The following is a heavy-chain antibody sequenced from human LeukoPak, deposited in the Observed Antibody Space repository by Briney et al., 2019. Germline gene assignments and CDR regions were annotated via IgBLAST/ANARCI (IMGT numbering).Heavy chain of an antibody. J-gene: IGHJ2*01. Sequence: AGGSLRLSCAASGFTFSSYEMNWVRQAPGKGLEWVSYISSSGSTIYYADSVKGRFTISRDNAKNSLYLQMNSLRAEDTAVFYCARAPVYYDESRGHLKISNWYLDLWGRGTLVTVSS. CDR2: ISSSGSTI. CDR1: GFTFSSYE. V-gene: IGHV3-48*03. CDR3: ARAPVYYDESRGHLKISNWYLDL. D-gene: IGHD3-22*01.